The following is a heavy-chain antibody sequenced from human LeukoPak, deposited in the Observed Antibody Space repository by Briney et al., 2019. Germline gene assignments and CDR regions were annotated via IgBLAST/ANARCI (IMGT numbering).Heavy chain of an antibody. CDR3: ARRLKGSYGNLFDS. CDR2: INPDKGDT. CDR1: GYSFTTYA. J-gene: IGHJ4*02. D-gene: IGHD4-17*01. V-gene: IGHV1-3*01. Sequence: ASVKVSCKASGYSFTTYATHWVRQAPGQRLEWMGWINPDKGDTKYSQNFQGRITVTRDTSASTTYMELSSLVSEDTAVYYCARRLKGSYGNLFDSWGQGTLVTVSS.